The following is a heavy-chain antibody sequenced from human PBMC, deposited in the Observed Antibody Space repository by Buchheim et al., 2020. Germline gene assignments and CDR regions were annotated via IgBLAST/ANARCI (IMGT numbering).Heavy chain of an antibody. CDR3: ARGGYFASNYFDY. J-gene: IGHJ4*02. CDR2: INHSGST. V-gene: IGHV4-34*01. CDR1: GGSFSGYY. D-gene: IGHD3-9*01. Sequence: QVQLQQWGAGLLKPSETLSLTCAVSGGSFSGYYWSWIRQPPGKGLEWIGEINHSGSTNYNPSLKSRVTISVDTSKNQFSLKLSSVTAADTAVYYCARGGYFASNYFDYWGQGTL.